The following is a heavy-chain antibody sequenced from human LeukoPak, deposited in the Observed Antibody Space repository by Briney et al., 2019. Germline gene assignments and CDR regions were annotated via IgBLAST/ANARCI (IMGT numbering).Heavy chain of an antibody. D-gene: IGHD6-13*01. J-gene: IGHJ4*02. CDR3: SAAYSSSWTCPDY. Sequence: GGSLRLSCAASGFTFSSYGMHWVRQAPGKGLEWVAFIRYDGSNKYYADSVKGRFTISRDNSKNTLYLQMNSLRAEDTAVYYCSAAYSSSWTCPDYWGQGTLVTVSS. CDR1: GFTFSSYG. V-gene: IGHV3-30*02. CDR2: IRYDGSNK.